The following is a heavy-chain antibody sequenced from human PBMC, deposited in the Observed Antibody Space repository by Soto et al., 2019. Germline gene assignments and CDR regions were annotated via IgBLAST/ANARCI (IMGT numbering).Heavy chain of an antibody. CDR2: IIPIFGTA. V-gene: IGHV1-69*12. J-gene: IGHJ5*02. D-gene: IGHD2-15*01. CDR1: GGTFSSYA. Sequence: QVQLVQSGAEVKKPGSSVKVSCKASGGTFSSYAISWVRQAPGQGLEWMGGIIPIFGTANYAQKFQGRVTITADESRSTAYMELSSLRSEDTAVYYCARDNGPGYCSGGSCYLGWFDPWGQGTLVTVSS. CDR3: ARDNGPGYCSGGSCYLGWFDP.